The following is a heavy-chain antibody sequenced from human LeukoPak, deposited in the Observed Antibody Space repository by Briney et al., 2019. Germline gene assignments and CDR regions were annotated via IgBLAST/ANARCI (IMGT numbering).Heavy chain of an antibody. D-gene: IGHD1-26*01. CDR1: GDSTSSDRYY. CDR2: IYYSGST. CDR3: ARGRPYSGGYHLDY. Sequence: SETLSLTCTVSGDSTSSDRYYGGWVRQPPGKGLERIVNIYYSGSTYYNPSLKSRVTMSVDTSKNQFFLKLNSVTAADTAVYYCARGRPYSGGYHLDYWGQGTLVTVSA. V-gene: IGHV4-39*02. J-gene: IGHJ4*02.